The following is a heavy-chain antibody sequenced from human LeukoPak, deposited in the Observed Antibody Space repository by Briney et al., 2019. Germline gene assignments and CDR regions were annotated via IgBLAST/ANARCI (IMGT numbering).Heavy chain of an antibody. CDR2: IYYSGST. CDR3: ARGGLTPLAAAATLTHFDS. V-gene: IGHV4-31*03. J-gene: IGHJ4*02. CDR1: GGSISSSDFY. Sequence: PSQTLSLTCTVSGGSISSSDFYWSWIRQHPGKGLEWIAYIYYSGSTYYNPSLKSRVTISVDTSKDLFSLKLSSVTAADTAVYYCARGGLTPLAAAATLTHFDSWGQGTLVTVSS. D-gene: IGHD6-13*01.